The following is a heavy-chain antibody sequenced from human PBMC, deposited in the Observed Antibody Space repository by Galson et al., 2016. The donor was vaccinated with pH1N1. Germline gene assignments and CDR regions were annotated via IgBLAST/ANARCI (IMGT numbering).Heavy chain of an antibody. CDR2: ISSSGSNI. V-gene: IGHV3-48*03. CDR1: GFTFSSSE. J-gene: IGHJ4*02. CDR3: AGRGESTTLVRDHFDY. Sequence: SLRLSCAASGFTFSSSEMNWVRQAPGKGLEWVSYISSSGSNIHYADSVRGRFTISRDNAKRSLYLQMNSLTAEDTAVYYCAGRGESTTLVRDHFDYWGQGTLVTVSS. D-gene: IGHD2/OR15-2a*01.